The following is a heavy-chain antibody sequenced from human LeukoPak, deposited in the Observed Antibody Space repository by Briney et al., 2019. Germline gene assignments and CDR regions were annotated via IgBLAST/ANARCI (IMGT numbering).Heavy chain of an antibody. CDR1: GGSISSYY. V-gene: IGHV4-59*01. J-gene: IGHJ6*03. CDR2: IYYSGST. CDR3: AREYGDYSRPFYYYYMDV. Sequence: SETLSLTCTVSGGSISSYYWSWIRQPPGKGLEWIGYIYYSGSTNYNPSLKSRVTISVDTSKNQFSLKLSSVTAADTAVYYCAREYGDYSRPFYYYYMDVWGKGTTVTISS. D-gene: IGHD4-17*01.